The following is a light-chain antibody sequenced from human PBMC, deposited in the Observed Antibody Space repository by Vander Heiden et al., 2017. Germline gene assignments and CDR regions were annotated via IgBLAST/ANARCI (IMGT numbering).Light chain of an antibody. Sequence: QSALTQPRPVSGSPGQSVTISCTGTSSDVGGYNYVSWYQQHPGKAPKLMIYDVSKRPSGVPDRFSGSKSGNTASLTISGLQDEDEADYYCCSYAGSHVVFDGGTKLTVL. J-gene: IGLJ2*01. CDR3: CSYAGSHVV. CDR1: SSDVGGYNY. V-gene: IGLV2-11*01. CDR2: DVS.